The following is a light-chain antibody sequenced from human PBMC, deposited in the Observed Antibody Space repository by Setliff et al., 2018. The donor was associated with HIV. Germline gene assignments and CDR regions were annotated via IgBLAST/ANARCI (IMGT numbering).Light chain of an antibody. J-gene: IGLJ3*02. V-gene: IGLV7-46*01. Sequence: AVVTQDPSLTVSPGGTVTLTCGSSTGAVTSGHYPYWFQQKPGQAPRTLIYDTNNKHSWTPARFSGSLLGGKAALTLSGAQPEDEAAYYCFLSYSAARRVFGGGTKVTV. CDR2: DTN. CDR3: FLSYSAARRV. CDR1: TGAVTSGHY.